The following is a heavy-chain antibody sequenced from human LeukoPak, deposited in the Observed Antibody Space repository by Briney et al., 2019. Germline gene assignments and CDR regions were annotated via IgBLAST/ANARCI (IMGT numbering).Heavy chain of an antibody. J-gene: IGHJ4*02. CDR2: IYYTGIT. V-gene: IGHV4-59*08. D-gene: IGHD5-18*01. Sequence: SETLSLTCAVSGASIDTYYWSWIRQPPGKGLEWIGYIYYTGITNYSPSPSLKSRVTIAVDTSKSKFSLKLISVTAADTAVYYCARHSTAMVTLDYWGQGTLVTVSS. CDR1: GASIDTYY. CDR3: ARHSTAMVTLDY.